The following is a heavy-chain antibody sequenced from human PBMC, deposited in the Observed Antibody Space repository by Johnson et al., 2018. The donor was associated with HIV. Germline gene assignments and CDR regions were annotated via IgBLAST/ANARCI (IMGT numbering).Heavy chain of an antibody. D-gene: IGHD6-13*01. CDR2: IRYDGDNK. CDR3: AKDEAQTLASAGRDAFDF. V-gene: IGHV3-30*02. J-gene: IGHJ3*01. CDR1: GFTLNNYG. Sequence: QVQLVESGGGVVQPGGSLRLSCAASGFTLNNYGMHWVRQAPGRGLEWVAFIRYDGDNKYYGDSVKGRFTISRDNSKDTLYLQMNGLRPEDTAVYYCAKDEAQTLASAGRDAFDFWGQGTAVTV.